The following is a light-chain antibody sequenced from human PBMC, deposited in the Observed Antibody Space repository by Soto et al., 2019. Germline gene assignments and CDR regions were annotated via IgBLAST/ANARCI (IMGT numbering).Light chain of an antibody. J-gene: IGKJ3*01. Sequence: DIQMTQSPSSLSASVGDRVTITCQASQDISNYLNWYQQKLGKAPKLLIYGASNLETGVPSRFSGRGSGTDFTFTISSLQPEDIATYYCQQYDNLVFTFGPGTKVDIK. CDR2: GAS. CDR3: QQYDNLVFT. CDR1: QDISNY. V-gene: IGKV1-33*01.